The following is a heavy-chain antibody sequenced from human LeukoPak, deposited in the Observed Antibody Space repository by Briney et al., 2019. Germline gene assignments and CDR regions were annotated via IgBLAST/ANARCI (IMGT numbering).Heavy chain of an antibody. J-gene: IGHJ4*02. CDR1: GFTLSNYW. V-gene: IGHV3-7*01. Sequence: PGGSLRLSCAASGFTLSNYWISWVRQAPGKGREWVANIKQDGSEKYYVDSVKGRFTISRDNAKNSVYLQMNSLRAEDTAVYYCARAIAAAESYWGQGTLVTVSS. CDR2: IKQDGSEK. CDR3: ARAIAAAESY. D-gene: IGHD6-13*01.